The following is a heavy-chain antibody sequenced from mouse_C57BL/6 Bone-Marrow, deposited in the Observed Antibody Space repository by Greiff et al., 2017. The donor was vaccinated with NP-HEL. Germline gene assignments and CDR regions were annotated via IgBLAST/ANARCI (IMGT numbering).Heavy chain of an antibody. CDR3: ARNLGWDSPKLPYYYAMDY. CDR1: GFSLTSYG. J-gene: IGHJ4*01. Sequence: QVQLQQSGPGLVQPSQSLSITCTVSGFSLTSYGVHWVRQSPGKGLEWLGVIWSGGSTDYNAAFISRLNISKDNSKSQVFFKMNSLQADDTSIYYGARNLGWDSPKLPYYYAMDYWGQGTSVTVSS. D-gene: IGHD3-3*01. CDR2: IWSGGST. V-gene: IGHV2-2*01.